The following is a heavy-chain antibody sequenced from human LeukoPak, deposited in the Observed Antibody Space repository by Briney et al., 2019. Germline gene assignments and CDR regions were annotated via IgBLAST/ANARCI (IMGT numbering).Heavy chain of an antibody. D-gene: IGHD2-2*01. CDR1: GGSISSGGYS. CDR2: IYHSGST. Sequence: SETLSLTCAVSGGSISSGGYSWSWIRQPPGKGLEWIGYIYHSGSTYYNPSLKSRVTISVDTSKNQFSLKLSSVTAADTAVYYCARSGCSSTSCWDAFDIWGQGTMVTVSS. CDR3: ARSGCSSTSCWDAFDI. V-gene: IGHV4-30-2*01. J-gene: IGHJ3*02.